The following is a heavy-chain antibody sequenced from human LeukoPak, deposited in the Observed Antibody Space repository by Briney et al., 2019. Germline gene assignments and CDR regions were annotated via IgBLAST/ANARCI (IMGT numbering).Heavy chain of an antibody. D-gene: IGHD3-22*01. V-gene: IGHV3-48*03. CDR3: ARNHYYDSSGTDAFDI. CDR1: GFTFSSYE. J-gene: IGHJ3*02. Sequence: GGSLRLSCAASGFTFSSYEMNWVRQAPGKGLEWVSYISSSGSTIYYADSVKGRFTISRDNAKNSLYLQMNSLRAEDAAVYYCARNHYYDSSGTDAFDIWGQGTMVTVSS. CDR2: ISSSGSTI.